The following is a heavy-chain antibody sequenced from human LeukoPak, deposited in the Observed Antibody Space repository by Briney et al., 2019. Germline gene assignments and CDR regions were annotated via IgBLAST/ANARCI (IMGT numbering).Heavy chain of an antibody. Sequence: TGGSLRLSCAASGFTFSSYEMNWVRQAPGKGLEWVSVIYSGGTTYYADSVEGRFTISRHNSKNTLYLQMNSLRVEDTAVYYCATPSPGGAAAGLFDYWGQGTLVTVSS. CDR3: ATPSPGGAAAGLFDY. V-gene: IGHV3-53*04. J-gene: IGHJ4*02. CDR1: GFTFSSYE. CDR2: IYSGGTT. D-gene: IGHD6-13*01.